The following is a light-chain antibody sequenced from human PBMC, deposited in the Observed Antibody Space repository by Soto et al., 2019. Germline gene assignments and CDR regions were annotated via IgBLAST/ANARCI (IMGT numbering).Light chain of an antibody. Sequence: QSVLTQPRSVSGSPGQSVTISCTGTSSDVGGYNYVSWYQQHPGKAPKLMIYDVSKRPSGVPDRFSGSKSGNTASLTISGLRAEDEADYYCCSYAGSSWVFGGGTKVTVL. CDR2: DVS. V-gene: IGLV2-11*01. CDR1: SSDVGGYNY. CDR3: CSYAGSSWV. J-gene: IGLJ2*01.